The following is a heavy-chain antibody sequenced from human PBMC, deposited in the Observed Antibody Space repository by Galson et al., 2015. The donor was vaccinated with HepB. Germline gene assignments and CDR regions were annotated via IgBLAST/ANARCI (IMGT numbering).Heavy chain of an antibody. CDR3: ARVAGHSGYDYGHYYYGMDV. CDR1: GFIFSSYG. D-gene: IGHD5-12*01. CDR2: TRNDGSNK. V-gene: IGHV3-33*01. Sequence: SLRLSCAASGFIFSSYGMHWVRQAPGKGLERVAVTRNDGSNKYYAYSVKGRFTISRDNSKNTLDLQMNSLRAEDTAVYYCARVAGHSGYDYGHYYYGMDVWGQGTTVTVSS. J-gene: IGHJ6*02.